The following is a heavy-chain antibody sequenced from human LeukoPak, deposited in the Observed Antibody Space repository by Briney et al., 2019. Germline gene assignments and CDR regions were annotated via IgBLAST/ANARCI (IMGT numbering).Heavy chain of an antibody. V-gene: IGHV3-74*01. CDR2: INSDGSST. CDR3: ARSYIVVVPAGSYYFDY. CDR1: GFTFSSYW. Sequence: GGSLRLSCAASGFTFSSYWMHWVRQAPGKGLVWVSRINSDGSSTSYADSVKGRFTISRDNAKNTLYLQMNSLRAEDTVVYYCARSYIVVVPAGSYYFDYWGQGTLVTVSS. J-gene: IGHJ4*02. D-gene: IGHD2-2*01.